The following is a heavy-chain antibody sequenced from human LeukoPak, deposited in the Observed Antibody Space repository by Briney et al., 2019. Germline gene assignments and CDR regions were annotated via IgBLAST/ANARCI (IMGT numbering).Heavy chain of an antibody. CDR2: IKQDGSEK. Sequence: GGSLRLSCEASGFTFSSYWMSWVRQVPGKGLEWVANIKQDGSEKHYVDSVKGRFTISRDNAKNSLYLQMDSLRVEDTAVYSCARLSSWVFEIWGQGTMVTVSS. CDR3: ARLSSWVFEI. J-gene: IGHJ3*02. CDR1: GFTFSSYW. D-gene: IGHD3-16*01. V-gene: IGHV3-7*01.